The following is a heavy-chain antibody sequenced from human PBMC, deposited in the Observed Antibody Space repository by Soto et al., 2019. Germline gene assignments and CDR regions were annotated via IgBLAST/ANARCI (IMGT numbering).Heavy chain of an antibody. CDR1: GFSLNTYGVG. J-gene: IGHJ6*02. CDR2: IYWDDDK. CDR3: ARSSPAQGYFYGVDV. V-gene: IGHV2-5*02. Sequence: QITLKESGPALVKPTQTLTLTCTFSGFSLNTYGVGVGWIRQPPGKTLEWLALIYWDDDKRYSPSLKSRLTIXKDTSKDQVVLTMTNMDPVDTATYYCARSSPAQGYFYGVDVWGQGTTVTVSS.